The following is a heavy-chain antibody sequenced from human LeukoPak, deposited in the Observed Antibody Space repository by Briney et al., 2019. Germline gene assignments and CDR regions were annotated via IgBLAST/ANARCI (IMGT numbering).Heavy chain of an antibody. CDR1: GFSFSNYG. Sequence: PGGSLRLSCAASGFSFSNYGMHWVRQAPGKGLEWVAFIRYDGSNKYYADSVKGGFTISRDNSKNTLYLQMNSLRAEDTAVYYCAKDRPSYFDYWGQGTLVTVSS. V-gene: IGHV3-30*02. J-gene: IGHJ4*02. CDR2: IRYDGSNK. CDR3: AKDRPSYFDY.